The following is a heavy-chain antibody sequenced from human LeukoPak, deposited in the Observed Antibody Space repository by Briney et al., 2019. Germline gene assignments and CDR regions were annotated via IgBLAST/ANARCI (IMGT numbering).Heavy chain of an antibody. CDR3: ARGGYSFDY. V-gene: IGHV3-30*03. CDR2: ISYDGSNK. Sequence: GGSLRLSCAASGFTFSSYCMHWVRQAPGKGLEWVAVISYDGSNKYYADSVKGRFTVSRDNAKNSLYLQMNSLRVEDTAVYYCARGGYSFDYLGQGTLVTVSS. CDR1: GFTFSSYC. J-gene: IGHJ4*02. D-gene: IGHD5-12*01.